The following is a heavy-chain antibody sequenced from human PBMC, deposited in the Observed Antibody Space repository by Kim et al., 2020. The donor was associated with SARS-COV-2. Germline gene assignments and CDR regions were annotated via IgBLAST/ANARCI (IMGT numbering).Heavy chain of an antibody. J-gene: IGHJ4*02. CDR2: YDGSKK. V-gene: IGHV3-30*03. CDR3: AGLEAG. Sequence: YDGSKKNYVESVKGRFTISRDNSKNTLYLQMNSLRVEDTAVYYCAGLEAGWGQGTQVTVSS.